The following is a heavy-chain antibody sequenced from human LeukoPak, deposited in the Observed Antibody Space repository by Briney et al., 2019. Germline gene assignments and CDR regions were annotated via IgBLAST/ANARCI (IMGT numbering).Heavy chain of an antibody. V-gene: IGHV1-69*05. J-gene: IGHJ6*03. D-gene: IGHD2-15*01. CDR1: GGTFGSYA. CDR3: SGGSKLGYYYYYYMDV. Sequence: SVKVSCKASGGTFGSYAISWVRQAPGQGLEWMGGIIPIFGTANYAQKFQGRVTITTDESTSTAYMELSSLRSEDTAVYYCSGGSKLGYYYYYYMDVWGKGTTVTVSS. CDR2: IIPIFGTA.